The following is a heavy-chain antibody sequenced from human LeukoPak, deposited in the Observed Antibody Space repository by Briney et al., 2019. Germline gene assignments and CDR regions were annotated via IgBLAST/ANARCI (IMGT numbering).Heavy chain of an antibody. D-gene: IGHD5-18*01. Sequence: SETLSLTCTVSGGSLSSYYWSWIRQPPGKGLGWIGYIYYSGSTNYNPSPKSRVTISVDTSKNQFSRKLSSVSAADTAVYYCVRVGTAMENVFDYWGQGTLVTVSS. CDR1: GGSLSSYY. V-gene: IGHV4-59*01. CDR3: VRVGTAMENVFDY. J-gene: IGHJ4*02. CDR2: IYYSGST.